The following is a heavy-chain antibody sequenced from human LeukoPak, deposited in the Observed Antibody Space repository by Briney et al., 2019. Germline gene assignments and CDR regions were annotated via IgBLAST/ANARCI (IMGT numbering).Heavy chain of an antibody. CDR1: GYTFTSYY. CDR3: ARVFGSGSCSGGDCYYIWFDP. J-gene: IGHJ5*02. CDR2: INPSGGST. D-gene: IGHD2-15*01. V-gene: IGHV1-46*01. Sequence: GASVKVSCKASGYTFTSYYIHWVRQPPGQGLAWMGIINPSGGSTGYAQKFQGRVTMTRDMSTSTVYMELSSLRSEDTAVYYCARVFGSGSCSGGDCYYIWFDPWGQGTLVTVSS.